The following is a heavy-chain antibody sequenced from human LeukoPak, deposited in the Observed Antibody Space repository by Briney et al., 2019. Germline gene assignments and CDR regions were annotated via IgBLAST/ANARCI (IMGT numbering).Heavy chain of an antibody. CDR2: IYYSGST. J-gene: IGHJ4*02. CDR3: ARVYYGSGPSPFFDY. V-gene: IGHV4-30-4*01. CDR1: GGSISSGDYY. D-gene: IGHD3-10*01. Sequence: SETLSLTCTVSGGSISSGDYYWSWIRQPPGKGLEWIGYIYYSGSTYYNPSLKSQVTISVDTSKNQFSLKLSSVTAADTAVYYCARVYYGSGPSPFFDYWGQGTLVTVSS.